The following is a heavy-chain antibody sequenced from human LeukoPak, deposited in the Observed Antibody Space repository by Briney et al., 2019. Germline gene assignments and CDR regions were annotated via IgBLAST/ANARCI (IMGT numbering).Heavy chain of an antibody. Sequence: GRSLRLSCAASGFTFSSYGMHWVRQAPAKGLELVAVISYDGSNKYYADSVKGRFTISRDNSKNTLYLQMNSLRAEDTAVYYCAKDRRWLQSLYYFDYWGQGTLVTVSS. J-gene: IGHJ4*02. CDR1: GFTFSSYG. V-gene: IGHV3-30*18. D-gene: IGHD5-24*01. CDR3: AKDRRWLQSLYYFDY. CDR2: ISYDGSNK.